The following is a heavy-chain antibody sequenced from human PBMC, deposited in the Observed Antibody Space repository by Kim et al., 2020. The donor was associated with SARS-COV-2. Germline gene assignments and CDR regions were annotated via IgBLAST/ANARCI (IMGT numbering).Heavy chain of an antibody. J-gene: IGHJ4*02. CDR1: GFTFSDQY. D-gene: IGHD6-25*01. V-gene: IGHV3-72*01. CDR3: GRLYSRVYTTENF. Sequence: GGSLRLSCAASGFTFSDQYMDWVRQAPGKGLEWVGRIRNEADKYTTEYAASVKGRFTISRDDSENSLYLQMNILKAEDTAVYFCGRLYSRVYTTENFWGQGTLVTVSS. CDR2: IRNEADKYTT.